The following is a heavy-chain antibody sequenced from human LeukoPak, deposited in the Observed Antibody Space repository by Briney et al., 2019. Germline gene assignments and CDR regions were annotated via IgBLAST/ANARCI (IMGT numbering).Heavy chain of an antibody. CDR3: VKEISGYYDY. Sequence: GGSLRLSCSASGFTFSASPMHWIRQAPGRGLEYVSAISREGGTTYYADSVKGRFTISRDNSKNTLYLQMSSLRAEDTAVYYCVKEISGYYDYWGQGTLVTGSS. D-gene: IGHD3-22*01. V-gene: IGHV3-64D*06. CDR2: ISREGGTT. J-gene: IGHJ4*02. CDR1: GFTFSASP.